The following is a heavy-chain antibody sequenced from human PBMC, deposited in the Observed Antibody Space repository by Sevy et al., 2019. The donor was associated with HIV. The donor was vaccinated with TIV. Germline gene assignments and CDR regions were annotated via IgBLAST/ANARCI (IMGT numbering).Heavy chain of an antibody. CDR3: ATGTWSGYGK. J-gene: IGHJ4*02. D-gene: IGHD3-3*01. CDR1: GYTLTELS. CDR2: FDPEDGET. Sequence: ASVKVSCKVSGYTLTELSMHWVRQAPGKGREWMGGFDPEDGETIYAQKFQGRVTMTEDTSTDTVYMELSSLRSGDTAVYYCATGTWSGYGKWGQGTLVTVSS. V-gene: IGHV1-24*01.